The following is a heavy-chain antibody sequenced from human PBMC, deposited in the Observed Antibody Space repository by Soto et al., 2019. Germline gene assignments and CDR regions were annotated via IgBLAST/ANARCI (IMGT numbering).Heavy chain of an antibody. CDR1: GFTFSSYW. V-gene: IGHV3-74*01. Sequence: GGSLRLSCAASGFTFSSYWMHWVRQAPGKGLVWVSRINSDGSSTSYADSVKGRFTISRDNAKNTLYLQMNSLRAEDTAVYYCARDQVYYYDSSGYYYYYYGMDVWGQGTTVTVSS. CDR3: ARDQVYYYDSSGYYYYYYGMDV. CDR2: INSDGSST. J-gene: IGHJ6*02. D-gene: IGHD3-22*01.